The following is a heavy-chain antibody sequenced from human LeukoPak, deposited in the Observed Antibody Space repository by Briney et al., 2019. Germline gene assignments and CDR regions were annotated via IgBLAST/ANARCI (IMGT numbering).Heavy chain of an antibody. CDR3: ARDVRYGAFFDY. J-gene: IGHJ4*02. Sequence: GGSLRLSCAASGFTVSSNYMSWVRQAPGKGLEWVSVIYSGGSTYYADSVKGRFTISRDNSKNTLYLQMNSLRPEDTAVYYCARDVRYGAFFDYWGQGALVTVSS. CDR2: IYSGGST. CDR1: GFTVSSNY. D-gene: IGHD4-17*01. V-gene: IGHV3-66*01.